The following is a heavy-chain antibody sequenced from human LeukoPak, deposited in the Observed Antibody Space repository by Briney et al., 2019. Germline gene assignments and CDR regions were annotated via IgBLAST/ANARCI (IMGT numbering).Heavy chain of an antibody. CDR2: ISSSGDII. Sequence: PGGSLRLSCAASGFTFSSYEMNWVRQAPGKGLEWVSYISSSGDIIHYADSVKGRFTISRDNAKNSLYLQMNSLRAEDTAVYYCARDSGPGYSSTWYDYWGQGTLVTVSS. V-gene: IGHV3-48*03. CDR1: GFTFSSYE. D-gene: IGHD6-13*01. CDR3: ARDSGPGYSSTWYDY. J-gene: IGHJ4*02.